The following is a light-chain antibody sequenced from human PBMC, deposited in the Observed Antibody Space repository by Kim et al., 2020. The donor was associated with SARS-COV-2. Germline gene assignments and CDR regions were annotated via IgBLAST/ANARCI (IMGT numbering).Light chain of an antibody. CDR3: SSYAGSTTFVV. CDR2: EVD. Sequence: QSALTRPASVSGSPGQSITISCTGASSDVGTYNLVSWYRQHPDKAPKLIIYEVDKRPSGVSHRFSGAKSGNTASLTISGLQADDEADYYCSSYAGSTTFVVFGGGTKLTVL. V-gene: IGLV2-23*02. CDR1: SSDVGTYNL. J-gene: IGLJ2*01.